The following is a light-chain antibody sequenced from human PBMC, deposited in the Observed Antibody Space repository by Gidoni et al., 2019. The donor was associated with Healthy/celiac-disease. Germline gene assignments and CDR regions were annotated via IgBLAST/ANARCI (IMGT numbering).Light chain of an antibody. CDR3: QESYSTLT. CDR2: AAS. V-gene: IGKV1-39*01. J-gene: IGKJ4*01. Sequence: DIQMTQSPSSLSASVGDRVTITCRASQSISSDLNWYQQKPGKAPKLLIDAASSLQSGVPSRFSGSGSGTDFTLTISSLQPEDVATYYCQESYSTLTFGGGTKVEIK. CDR1: QSISSD.